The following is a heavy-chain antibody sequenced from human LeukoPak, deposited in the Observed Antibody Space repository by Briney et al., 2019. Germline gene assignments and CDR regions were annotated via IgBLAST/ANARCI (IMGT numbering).Heavy chain of an antibody. Sequence: PSETLSLTCTVSGGSISSGGYYWSWIRQPPGKGLEWIVYISDIGSINYNPSLKGRVTISLDTSKNQFSLKLSSVTAADTAVYYCAGHHPRNTVDFWGQGTLVTVSS. V-gene: IGHV4-61*08. J-gene: IGHJ4*02. CDR3: AGHHPRNTVDF. CDR2: ISDIGSI. CDR1: GGSISSGGYY. D-gene: IGHD2-8*02.